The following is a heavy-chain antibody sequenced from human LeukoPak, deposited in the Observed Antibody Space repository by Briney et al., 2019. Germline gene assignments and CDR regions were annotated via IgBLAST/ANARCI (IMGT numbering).Heavy chain of an antibody. CDR3: AREGDKYANWFDT. V-gene: IGHV4-59*01. Sequence: SETLSLTCTVSGGSISSYYWSWIWQPPGKGLEWIGYIHYSGSTNYNPSLKSRVTISVDTSKNQFSLNLSSVTAADTAVYYCAREGDKYANWFDTWGQGTLVTVSS. J-gene: IGHJ5*02. D-gene: IGHD2-8*01. CDR2: IHYSGST. CDR1: GGSISSYY.